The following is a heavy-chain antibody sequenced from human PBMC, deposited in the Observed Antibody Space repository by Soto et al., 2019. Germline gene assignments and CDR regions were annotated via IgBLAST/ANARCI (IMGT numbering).Heavy chain of an antibody. CDR1: GGSFGNSA. V-gene: IGHV1-69*01. Sequence: QVLLVQSGAEVKKPGSSVKISCKASGGSFGNSAINWVRQTPRQGLEWLGGFIPVYRTLNYAQKFQGRVTITADESTGTAYMTLSSLASNDTAVYYCATGVIWIGYFTVDSWGQGTRVTVSS. CDR2: FIPVYRTL. J-gene: IGHJ4*02. CDR3: ATGVIWIGYFTVDS. D-gene: IGHD3-3*01.